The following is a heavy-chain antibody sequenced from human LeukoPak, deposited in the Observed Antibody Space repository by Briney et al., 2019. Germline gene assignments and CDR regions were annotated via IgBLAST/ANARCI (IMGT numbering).Heavy chain of an antibody. V-gene: IGHV3-33*08. CDR2: IWYDGSNK. CDR3: ARSLVVHDAFDI. Sequence: PGGSLRLSCAASGFIFSNYGMNWVRQAPGKGLEWVAVIWYDGSNKYYADSVKGRFTISRDNSKNTLYLQMNSLRAEDTAVYYCARSLVVHDAFDIWGQGTMVTVSS. J-gene: IGHJ3*02. CDR1: GFIFSNYG. D-gene: IGHD2-15*01.